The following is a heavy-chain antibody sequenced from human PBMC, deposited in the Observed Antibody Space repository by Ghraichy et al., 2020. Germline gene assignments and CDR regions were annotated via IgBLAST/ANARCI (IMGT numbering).Heavy chain of an antibody. V-gene: IGHV4-59*01. Sequence: SQTLSLTCTVSGGSISSYYWSWIRQPPGKGLEWIGYIYYSGSTNYNPSLKSRVTISVDTSKNQFSLKLSSVTAADTAVYYCARAGDDSSDPSAFDIWGQGTMVTVSS. D-gene: IGHD3-22*01. CDR2: IYYSGST. CDR3: ARAGDDSSDPSAFDI. CDR1: GGSISSYY. J-gene: IGHJ3*02.